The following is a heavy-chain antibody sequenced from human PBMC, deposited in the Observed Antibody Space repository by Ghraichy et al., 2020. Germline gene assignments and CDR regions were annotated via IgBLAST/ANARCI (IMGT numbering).Heavy chain of an antibody. CDR1: GFTFSNYA. Sequence: GGSLRLSCAASGFTFSNYAMPWVRQAPGKGLEWVSTISGSGGSTYYADSVKGRFTISRDNSKNTLYLQMNSLRAEDAAVYYCAKDREDGSSSGPYYFDYWGQGTLVIVSS. CDR3: AKDREDGSSSGPYYFDY. CDR2: ISGSGGST. J-gene: IGHJ4*02. V-gene: IGHV3-23*01. D-gene: IGHD6-6*01.